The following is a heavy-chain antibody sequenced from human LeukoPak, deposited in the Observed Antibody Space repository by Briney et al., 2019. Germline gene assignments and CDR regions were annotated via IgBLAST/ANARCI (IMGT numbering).Heavy chain of an antibody. V-gene: IGHV3-30*02. Sequence: HPGGSLRLSCAASGFTFSSYGMHWVRQAPGKGLEWVAFIRYDGSNKYYADPVKGRFTISRDNSKNTLYLQMNSLRAEDTAVYYCAKELGYCSSTSCYAFDIWGQGTMVTVSS. CDR3: AKELGYCSSTSCYAFDI. J-gene: IGHJ3*02. D-gene: IGHD2-2*01. CDR2: IRYDGSNK. CDR1: GFTFSSYG.